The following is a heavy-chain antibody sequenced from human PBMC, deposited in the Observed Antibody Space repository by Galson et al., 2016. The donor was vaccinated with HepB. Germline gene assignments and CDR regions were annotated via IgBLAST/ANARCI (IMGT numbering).Heavy chain of an antibody. V-gene: IGHV3-9*01. D-gene: IGHD6-25*01. J-gene: IGHJ6*02. CDR2: ISWNGGGV. CDR3: AKALDNSSAWPDSYYYGMDV. CDR1: GFRFDDYA. Sequence: SLRLSCAASGFRFDDYAMDWVRQAPGKGLEWVSGISWNGGGVGYADSVKGRFTISRDNAKNSLYLQMDSLTPDDTALYYCAKALDNSSAWPDSYYYGMDVWGQGTTVTVSS.